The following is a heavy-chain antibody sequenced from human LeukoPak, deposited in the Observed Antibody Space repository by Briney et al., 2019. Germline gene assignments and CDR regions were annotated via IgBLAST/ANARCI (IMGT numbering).Heavy chain of an antibody. J-gene: IGHJ5*02. V-gene: IGHV3-30*03. D-gene: IGHD3-22*01. CDR3: ARGGYYYDSSGPGGFDP. CDR2: ISYDGSNK. CDR1: GFTFSSYS. Sequence: GGSLRLSCAASGFTFSSYSMNWVRQAPGKGLEWVAVISYDGSNKYYADSVKGRFTISRDNSKNTLYLQMNSLRAEDTAVYYCARGGYYYDSSGPGGFDPWGQGTLVTVSS.